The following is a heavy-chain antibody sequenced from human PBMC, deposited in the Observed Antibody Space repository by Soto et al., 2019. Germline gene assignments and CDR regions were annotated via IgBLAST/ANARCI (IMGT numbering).Heavy chain of an antibody. V-gene: IGHV1-8*02. CDR2: INPNSGNT. Sequence: ASVKVSCKASGYTFTGYYMHWVRQAPGQGLEWMGWINPNSGNTDYAQKLQGRVTMTTNTSRSTAYMELSSLRSEDTAVYYCARGRKVRGVSYYYYMDVWGKGTTVTVSS. J-gene: IGHJ6*03. D-gene: IGHD3-10*01. CDR3: ARGRKVRGVSYYYYMDV. CDR1: GYTFTGYY.